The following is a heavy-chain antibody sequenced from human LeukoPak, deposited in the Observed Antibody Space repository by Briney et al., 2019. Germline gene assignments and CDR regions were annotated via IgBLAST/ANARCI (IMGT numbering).Heavy chain of an antibody. CDR1: EFTFSNAW. CDR2: IKSNTDGGTT. J-gene: IGHJ3*02. Sequence: PGGSLRLSCAASEFTFSNAWMSWVRQAPGKGLEWVGRIKSNTDGGTTGYPAPVKGRFTMSRGDSKNTLYLQMNSLEADDTAVYYCTKALMVRGVVSGAFDIWGQGTMVTVSS. CDR3: TKALMVRGVVSGAFDI. V-gene: IGHV3-15*01. D-gene: IGHD3-10*01.